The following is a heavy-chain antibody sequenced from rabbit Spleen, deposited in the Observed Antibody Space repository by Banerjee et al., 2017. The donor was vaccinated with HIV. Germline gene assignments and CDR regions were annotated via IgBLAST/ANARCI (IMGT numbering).Heavy chain of an antibody. D-gene: IGHD6-1*01. Sequence: QEQLVESGGGLVQPGGSLKLSCKASGFDFSAYGVSWVRQAPGKGLEWIGYIDPLFHNTYYASWVNGRFTISRHNAQNTVFLQMTSLTAADTATYSCAREILYAAYAGFGDATIYYFDLWGPGTLVTVS. J-gene: IGHJ4*01. CDR2: IDPLFHNT. V-gene: IGHV1S47*01. CDR1: GFDFSAYG. CDR3: AREILYAAYAGFGDATIYYFDL.